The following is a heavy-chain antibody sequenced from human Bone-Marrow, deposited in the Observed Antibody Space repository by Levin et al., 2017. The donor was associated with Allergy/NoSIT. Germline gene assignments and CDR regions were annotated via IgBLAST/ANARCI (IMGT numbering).Heavy chain of an antibody. CDR2: IGSAGDT. CDR3: ARDSGSGLDY. V-gene: IGHV3-13*01. J-gene: IGHJ4*02. D-gene: IGHD6-19*01. Sequence: QRGESLKISCAASGFTFSTYGMDWVRQATGKGLEWVSHIGSAGDTWYSDSVKGRFTISRENAKNSLYLQMNSLSAGDTAVYYCARDSGSGLDYWGQGTLVTVSS. CDR1: GFTFSTYG.